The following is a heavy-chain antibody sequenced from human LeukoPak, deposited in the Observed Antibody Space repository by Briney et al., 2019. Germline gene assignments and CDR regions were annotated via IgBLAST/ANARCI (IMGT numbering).Heavy chain of an antibody. CDR1: GFTFSSYG. D-gene: IGHD6-6*01. CDR2: IWYDGSNK. V-gene: IGHV3-33*01. J-gene: IGHJ4*02. CDR3: ARDSSIAARVLDY. Sequence: QPGRSLRLSCAASGFTFSSYGMHWVRQAPGKGLECVAVIWYDGSNKYYADSVKGRFTISRDNSKNTLYLQMNSLRAEDTAVYYCARDSSIAARVLDYWGQGTLVTVSS.